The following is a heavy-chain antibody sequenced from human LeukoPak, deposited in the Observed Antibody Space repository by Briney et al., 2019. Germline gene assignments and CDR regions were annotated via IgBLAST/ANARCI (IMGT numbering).Heavy chain of an antibody. CDR1: GFTFSSYS. V-gene: IGHV3-21*01. Sequence: PGGSLRLSCAASGFTFSSYSMNWVRQAPGKGLEWVSPISSSSYIYYADSVKGRFTISRDNAKNSLYLQMNSLRAEDTAVYYCAREGQQWLVYFDYWGQGTLVTVSS. D-gene: IGHD6-19*01. CDR2: ISSSSYI. CDR3: AREGQQWLVYFDY. J-gene: IGHJ4*02.